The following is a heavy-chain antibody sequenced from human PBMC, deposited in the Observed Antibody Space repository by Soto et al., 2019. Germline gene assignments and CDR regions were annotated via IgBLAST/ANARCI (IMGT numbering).Heavy chain of an antibody. CDR3: ASESLSSGWYMPHYYYYGMDV. CDR2: ISGSGGST. Sequence: PGGSLRLSCAASGFTFSSYAMSWVRQAPGKGLEWVSAISGSGGSTYYADSVKGRFTISRDNSKNTLYLQMNSLRAEDTAVYYCASESLSSGWYMPHYYYYGMDVWGQGTTVTVSS. D-gene: IGHD6-19*01. J-gene: IGHJ6*02. V-gene: IGHV3-23*01. CDR1: GFTFSSYA.